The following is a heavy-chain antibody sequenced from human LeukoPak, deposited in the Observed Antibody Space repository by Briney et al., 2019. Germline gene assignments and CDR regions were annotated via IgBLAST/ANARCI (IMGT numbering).Heavy chain of an antibody. V-gene: IGHV4-61*02. D-gene: IGHD6-13*01. J-gene: IGHJ3*02. CDR3: AREKGSSWYTDAFDI. CDR2: IYTSGST. Sequence: SETLSLTCTVSGGSISSGSYYWSWIRQPAGKGLEWIGRIYTSGSTSYNPSPKSRVTISVDTSKNQFSLKLSSVTAADTAVYYCAREKGSSWYTDAFDIWGQGTMVTVSS. CDR1: GGSISSGSYY.